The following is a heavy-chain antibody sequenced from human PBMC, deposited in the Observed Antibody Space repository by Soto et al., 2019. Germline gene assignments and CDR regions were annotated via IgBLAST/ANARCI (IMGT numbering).Heavy chain of an antibody. J-gene: IGHJ4*02. D-gene: IGHD1-26*01. Sequence: TSETLSLTRTVSNGSISGYYWTWIRQPPGKGLEWIGYIYYSGIARYNPSLESRVTLSVDASKNQLSLRLNSVTAADTAVYHCARVGVGIGNHFDSWGQGTLVTVSS. V-gene: IGHV4-59*01. CDR3: ARVGVGIGNHFDS. CDR2: IYYSGIA. CDR1: NGSISGYY.